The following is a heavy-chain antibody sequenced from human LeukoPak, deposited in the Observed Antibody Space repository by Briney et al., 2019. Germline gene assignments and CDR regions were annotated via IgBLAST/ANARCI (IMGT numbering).Heavy chain of an antibody. D-gene: IGHD6-19*01. V-gene: IGHV5-51*01. CDR3: ARHRIAVAGHRNAFDI. CDR2: IYPGDSDT. CDR1: GYSFTSYW. J-gene: IGHJ3*02. Sequence: GESLKISCKGSGYSFTSYWIGWVRQMPGKGLEWMGIIYPGDSDTRYSPSFQGQVTISADKSISTAYLQWSSLKASDTAMYYCARHRIAVAGHRNAFDIRGQGTMVTVSS.